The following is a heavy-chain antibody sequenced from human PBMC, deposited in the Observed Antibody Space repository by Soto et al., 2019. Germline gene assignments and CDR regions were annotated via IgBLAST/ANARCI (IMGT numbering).Heavy chain of an antibody. J-gene: IGHJ4*02. CDR2: ISINGYST. CDR3: ARPGIRVNYARYFDY. D-gene: IGHD4-4*01. CDR1: GFTFTNYG. Sequence: EVQLLESGGGLVQPGGSLRLSCAASGFTFTNYGMSWVRQAPGKGLEWVSSISINGYSTYYADSVKGRFTISRDNSKNNLYLQMNSLRAGDTAVYYCARPGIRVNYARYFDYCGQVTLVTVAS. V-gene: IGHV3-23*01.